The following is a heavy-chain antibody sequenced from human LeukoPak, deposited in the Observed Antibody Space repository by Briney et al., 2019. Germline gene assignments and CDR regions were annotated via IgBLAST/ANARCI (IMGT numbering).Heavy chain of an antibody. V-gene: IGHV3-7*01. D-gene: IGHD3-3*01. CDR1: GFTFSSYL. Sequence: GSLRLSCAASGFTFSSYLMSWVRPAPGKGLEWVANIKQVGSEKYYVDSVKGRFTISRDNAKNSLYLQMNSLRAEDTAVYYCARASITIFGVVITAPLDYWGQGTLVTVSS. J-gene: IGHJ4*02. CDR3: ARASITIFGVVITAPLDY. CDR2: IKQVGSEK.